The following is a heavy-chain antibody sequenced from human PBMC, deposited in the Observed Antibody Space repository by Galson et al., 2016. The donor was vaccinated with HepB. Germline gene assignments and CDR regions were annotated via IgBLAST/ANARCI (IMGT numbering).Heavy chain of an antibody. Sequence: SLRLSCAASGFTFGSYWMHWVRQAPGKGLEWVSRTNNDGTSTTYADSVKGRFTISRDNTKNTLYLHMETLRPEDTALYYCARDPGSFFDYWGQGSLVTVSS. V-gene: IGHV3-74*01. D-gene: IGHD1-26*01. CDR3: ARDPGSFFDY. CDR2: TNNDGTST. CDR1: GFTFGSYW. J-gene: IGHJ4*02.